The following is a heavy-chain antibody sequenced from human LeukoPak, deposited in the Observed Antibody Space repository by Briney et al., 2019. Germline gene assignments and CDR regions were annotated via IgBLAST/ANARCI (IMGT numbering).Heavy chain of an antibody. D-gene: IGHD1-26*01. CDR1: GFTFSSYE. Sequence: PGGSLRLSCAASGFTFSSYEMNWVRQAPGKGLEWVSYISSSGSTIYYADSVKGRFTISRDNAKNSLYLQMNSLRAEDTAVYYCARDLGFARFDPWGQGTLVTVS. J-gene: IGHJ5*02. V-gene: IGHV3-48*03. CDR3: ARDLGFARFDP. CDR2: ISSSGSTI.